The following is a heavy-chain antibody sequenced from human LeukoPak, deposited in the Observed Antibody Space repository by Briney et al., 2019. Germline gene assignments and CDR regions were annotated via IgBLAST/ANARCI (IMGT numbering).Heavy chain of an antibody. J-gene: IGHJ4*02. V-gene: IGHV4-39*01. D-gene: IGHD4-23*01. CDR2: ISSGGDS. CDR1: GGSISSTNFY. Sequence: SETLSLTCTVSGGSISSTNFYWGWIRQPPGRRLEWIGTISSGGDSYYIPSLKSRLTISVDTSKNQFSFNLSSVTAADTAVYYCCLYCGNSGPLYFANLGQGTLVTVSS. CDR3: CLYCGNSGPLYFAN.